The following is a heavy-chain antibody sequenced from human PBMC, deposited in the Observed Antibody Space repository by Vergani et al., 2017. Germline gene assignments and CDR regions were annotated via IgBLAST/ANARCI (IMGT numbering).Heavy chain of an antibody. CDR3: AREQWLPIDYFDY. Sequence: QVQLQESGPGLVKPSQTLSLTCTVSGGSTSSGLYYWSWIRQPAGKGLEWIGRVYSSGSTHYNPSLKSRVTISVDTSKNPFSLQLRSVTAADTAVYYCAREQWLPIDYFDYWGQGTLVTVSS. CDR1: GGSTSSGLYY. CDR2: VYSSGST. J-gene: IGHJ4*02. V-gene: IGHV4-61*02. D-gene: IGHD6-19*01.